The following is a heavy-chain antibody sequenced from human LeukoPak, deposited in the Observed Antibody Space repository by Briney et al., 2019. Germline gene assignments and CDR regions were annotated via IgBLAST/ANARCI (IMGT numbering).Heavy chain of an antibody. J-gene: IGHJ3*02. CDR3: TRVAHIRDAFDI. Sequence: GGSLRLSCAASGFSFSDYYMSWIRQAPGKGLVWVSRINSDGSSTNYADSVKGRFTISRDNAKNTVYLQMNSLRAEDTAVYYCTRVAHIRDAFDIWGQGTMVTVSS. D-gene: IGHD2-21*01. CDR1: GFSFSDYY. V-gene: IGHV3-74*01. CDR2: INSDGSST.